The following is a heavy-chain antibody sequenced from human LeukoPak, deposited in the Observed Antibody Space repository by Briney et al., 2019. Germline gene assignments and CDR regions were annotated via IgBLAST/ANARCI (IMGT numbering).Heavy chain of an antibody. CDR2: ISSSSSYI. CDR1: GITFSSYS. J-gene: IGHJ4*02. Sequence: PGGSLRLSCAGSGITFSSYSMNWVRQAPGKGLKWVSSISSSSSYIYYADSVKGRFTISRDNAKNSLYLQMNSLRAEDTAVYYCARVGGSSWIDYWGQGTLVTVSS. D-gene: IGHD6-13*01. CDR3: ARVGGSSWIDY. V-gene: IGHV3-21*01.